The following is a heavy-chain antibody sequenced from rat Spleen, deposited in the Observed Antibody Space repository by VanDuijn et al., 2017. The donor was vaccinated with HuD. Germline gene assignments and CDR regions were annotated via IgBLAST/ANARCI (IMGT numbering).Heavy chain of an antibody. CDR2: ITITGVST. J-gene: IGHJ3*01. CDR3: TRDRGYTADYYYRWFAY. Sequence: EVQLVESGGGLVQPGRSLKLSCVASGFTFNNYWMTWIRQAPGKGLEWVASITITGVSTYYPDSLKGRFTISRYNVESILYLQMNSLRSEDTATYYCTRDRGYTADYYYRWFAYWGQGTLVTVSS. CDR1: GFTFNNYW. V-gene: IGHV5-31*01. D-gene: IGHD1-6*01.